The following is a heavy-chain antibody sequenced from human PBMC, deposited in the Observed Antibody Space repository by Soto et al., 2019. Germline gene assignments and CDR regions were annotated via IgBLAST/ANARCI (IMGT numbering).Heavy chain of an antibody. Sequence: SETLSLTCTVSGGSIISSDGYHWSWIRQHPGKGLEWIGYIYYNGNTYYNPSLKSRVTISVDTSKNQFSLKLSSVTAADTAVYYCAREEYPGSWYFDLWGRGTLVTVSS. CDR1: GGSIISSDGYH. D-gene: IGHD6-6*01. CDR2: IYYNGNT. CDR3: AREEYPGSWYFDL. J-gene: IGHJ2*01. V-gene: IGHV4-31*03.